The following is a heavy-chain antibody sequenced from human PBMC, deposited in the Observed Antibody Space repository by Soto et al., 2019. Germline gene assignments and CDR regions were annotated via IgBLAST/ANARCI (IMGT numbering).Heavy chain of an antibody. CDR2: INSDGSST. D-gene: IGHD3-10*02. CDR3: ARVPGVDTIFVYYYYMDV. V-gene: IGHV3-74*01. J-gene: IGHJ6*03. CDR1: GFTFSIYW. Sequence: HPGGSLRLSCAASGFTFSIYWMHWVCQAQGKGLVWVSRINSDGSSTSYADSVKGRFTISRDNAKNTLYLQMNSLRAEDTAVYYCARVPGVDTIFVYYYYMDVWGKGTTVTVSS.